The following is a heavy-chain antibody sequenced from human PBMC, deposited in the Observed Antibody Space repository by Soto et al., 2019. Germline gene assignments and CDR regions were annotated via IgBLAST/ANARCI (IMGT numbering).Heavy chain of an antibody. D-gene: IGHD1-7*01. V-gene: IGHV1-69*06. Sequence: QVQLVQSGAEVKKPGSSVKVSCKASGGTFSNYVVNWVRQDPGQGLEWMGMIIPISGAANYAQKFQGRVTITADKSTSTSYMELSSLRSEDTAVYYCARDMTRTVVPYFDFWGQGTLVTVSS. CDR3: ARDMTRTVVPYFDF. CDR2: IIPISGAA. CDR1: GGTFSNYV. J-gene: IGHJ4*02.